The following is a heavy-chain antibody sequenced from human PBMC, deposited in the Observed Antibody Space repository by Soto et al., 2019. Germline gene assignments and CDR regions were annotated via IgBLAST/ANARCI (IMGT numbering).Heavy chain of an antibody. CDR2: IDSSGEK. D-gene: IGHD6-19*01. Sequence: QVTLKESGPVLVTPTETLTLRCTVSGLSITDSEMGVSWIRQPPGQPLEWLAHIDSSGEKSYRTFLKSRLAIATDNSKSQIVLTMTTTDPAATATYYCARRHLAVAVSPWFDPWGQGIPVTVSP. J-gene: IGHJ5*02. CDR3: ARRHLAVAVSPWFDP. V-gene: IGHV2-26*01. CDR1: GLSITDSEMG.